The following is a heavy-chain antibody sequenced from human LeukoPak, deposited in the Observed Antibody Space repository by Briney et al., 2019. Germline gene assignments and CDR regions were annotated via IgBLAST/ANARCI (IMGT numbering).Heavy chain of an antibody. CDR3: AREGGTTYYDFWSGYYIDY. CDR2: IYTSGST. CDR1: GGSISSYY. Sequence: SETLSLTCTVSGGSISSYYWSWIRQPAGKGLEWSGSIYTSGSTNYNPSLKSRVTMSVDTSKNQFSLKLSSVTAADTAVYYCAREGGTTYYDFWSGYYIDYWGQGTLVTVSS. J-gene: IGHJ4*02. V-gene: IGHV4-4*07. D-gene: IGHD3-3*01.